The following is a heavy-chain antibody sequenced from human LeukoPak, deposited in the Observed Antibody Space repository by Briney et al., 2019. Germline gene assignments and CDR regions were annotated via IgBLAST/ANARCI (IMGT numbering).Heavy chain of an antibody. D-gene: IGHD6-25*01. V-gene: IGHV3-7*03. Sequence: GGSLRLSCAASGFIFSDYWMTWVRQAPGKGLEWVANIKEDGSEKYHVDLVKGRFTISRDNAKNSLYLQMNSLRAEDTAVYYCARWGRLIRQAAGDYWGQGTLVIVSS. CDR2: IKEDGSEK. CDR3: ARWGRLIRQAAGDY. J-gene: IGHJ4*02. CDR1: GFIFSDYW.